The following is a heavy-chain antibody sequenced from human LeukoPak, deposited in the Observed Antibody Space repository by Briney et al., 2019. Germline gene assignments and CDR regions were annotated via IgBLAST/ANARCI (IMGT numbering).Heavy chain of an antibody. V-gene: IGHV3-30*02. D-gene: IGHD3-22*01. Sequence: GGSLRLSCAASGFTFNNYGMHWVRQAPGKGLEWVAFIRYDGSNKYYADSVKGRFTISRDNSKNTLYLQMNSLRAEDTAVYYCAKWAYYYDSSGYFIDYWGQGTLVTVSS. CDR1: GFTFNNYG. CDR2: IRYDGSNK. CDR3: AKWAYYYDSSGYFIDY. J-gene: IGHJ4*02.